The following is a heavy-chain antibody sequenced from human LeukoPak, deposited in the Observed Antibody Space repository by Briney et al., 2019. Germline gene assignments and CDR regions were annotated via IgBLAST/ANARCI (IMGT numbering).Heavy chain of an antibody. CDR1: GFTFSSYG. Sequence: GGSLRLSCAASGFTFSSYGMHWVRQAPGKGLEWVAAIWCDGSKKYYADSVKGRFTISRDNSRNMLYLQMNSLRTEDTTVYYCAKWKYSNSGIDDDGSEGPLPTVS. J-gene: IGHJ4*02. CDR3: AKWKYSNSGIDDD. V-gene: IGHV3-33*06. CDR2: IWCDGSKK. D-gene: IGHD6-6*01.